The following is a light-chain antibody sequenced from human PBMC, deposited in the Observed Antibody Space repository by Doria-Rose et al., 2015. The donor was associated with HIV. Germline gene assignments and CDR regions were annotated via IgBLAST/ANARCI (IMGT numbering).Light chain of an antibody. CDR2: KAS. J-gene: IGKJ1*01. Sequence: DIQLTQSPSTLSASVGDRVTTTCRASQSISSWLAWYQQKPGKAPKLLIYKASTLESGVPSRFGSSASGTDFTLTISSLQHDDFASYYCQQYNDYPRTFGQGTRLEVK. V-gene: IGKV1-5*03. CDR3: QQYNDYPRT. CDR1: QSISSW.